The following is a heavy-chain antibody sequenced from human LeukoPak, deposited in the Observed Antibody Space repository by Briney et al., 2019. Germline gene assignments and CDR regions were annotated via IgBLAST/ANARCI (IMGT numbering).Heavy chain of an antibody. J-gene: IGHJ5*02. CDR2: ISGSSMST. V-gene: IGHV3-23*01. CDR1: GFTFHNHG. Sequence: GGSLRLSCEASGFTFHNHGMSWVRQAPGKGLEWISVISGSSMSTYYADSVKGRFTISRDNAKNTLHLQMDSLTVEDTAVYYCAVSNWMDPWGQGTLVTVSS. CDR3: AVSNWMDP.